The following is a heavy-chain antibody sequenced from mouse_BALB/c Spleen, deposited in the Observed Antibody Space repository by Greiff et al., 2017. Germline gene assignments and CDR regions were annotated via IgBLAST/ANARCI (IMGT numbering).Heavy chain of an antibody. J-gene: IGHJ3*01. Sequence: VMLVESGPGLVQPSQSLSITCTVSGFSLTSYGVHWVRKSPGKGLEWLGVIWSGGSTDYNAAFISRLSISKDNSKSQVFFKMNSLQADDTAIYYCARNWRILAPWFAYWGQGTLVTVSA. CDR2: IWSGGST. V-gene: IGHV2-4-1*01. CDR1: GFSLTSYG. CDR3: ARNWRILAPWFAY.